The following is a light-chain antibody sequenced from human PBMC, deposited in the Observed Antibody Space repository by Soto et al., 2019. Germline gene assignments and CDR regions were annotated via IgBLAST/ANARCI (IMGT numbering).Light chain of an antibody. V-gene: IGKV3-11*01. J-gene: IGKJ1*01. CDR1: QSVGSY. CDR3: QQRSNWPWT. CDR2: DAS. Sequence: EIVLTQSPATLSLSPGERATLSCRASQSVGSYLAWYQQKPGRAPRLLINDASNRATGIPARFSGGGSGTDFALTISRLEPEDFAVYYCQQRSNWPWTFGQGTKVEIK.